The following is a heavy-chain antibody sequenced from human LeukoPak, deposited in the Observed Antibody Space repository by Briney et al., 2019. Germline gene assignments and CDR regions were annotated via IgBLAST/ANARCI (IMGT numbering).Heavy chain of an antibody. Sequence: GGSLRLSCAASGFTFSRHWMHWVRQAPGKGLVWVSRINSAGSSTSYADSVKGRFTISRDNAKNTLYLQMNSLRAEDTAVYYCKSGIVATIGDYWGQGTLVTASS. CDR2: INSAGSST. CDR3: KSGIVATIGDY. D-gene: IGHD5-12*01. V-gene: IGHV3-74*01. CDR1: GFTFSRHW. J-gene: IGHJ4*02.